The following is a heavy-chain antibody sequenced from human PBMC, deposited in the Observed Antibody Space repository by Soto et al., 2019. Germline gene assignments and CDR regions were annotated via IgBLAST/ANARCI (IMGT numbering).Heavy chain of an antibody. Sequence: LRLSCAASGFTFSSSTMRWVRQAPGKGLEWVSSISGSTGNTYYADSVKGRFTVSRDNSKNTLYLQMNSLRAEDTALYYCSKGLCSGGICYGTDWGQGTLVTVSS. V-gene: IGHV3-23*01. CDR2: ISGSTGNT. D-gene: IGHD2-15*01. CDR3: SKGLCSGGICYGTD. CDR1: GFTFSSST. J-gene: IGHJ4*02.